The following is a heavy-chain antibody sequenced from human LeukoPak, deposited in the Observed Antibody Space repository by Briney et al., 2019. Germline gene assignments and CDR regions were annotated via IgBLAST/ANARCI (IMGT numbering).Heavy chain of an antibody. CDR2: ISGSGGST. D-gene: IGHD1-26*01. V-gene: IGHV3-23*01. CDR1: GFTFSSYA. J-gene: IGHJ3*02. Sequence: PGGSLRLSCAASGFTFSSYAMSWVRQAPGKGLEWVSSISGSGGSTYYADSVKGRFTISRDKSQNSLYLQMNSLRAEDTAVYYCAKDRGSYPDDAFDIWGQGTMVSVSS. CDR3: AKDRGSYPDDAFDI.